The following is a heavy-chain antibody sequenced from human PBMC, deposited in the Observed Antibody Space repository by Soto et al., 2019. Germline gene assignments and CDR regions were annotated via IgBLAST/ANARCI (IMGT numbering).Heavy chain of an antibody. J-gene: IGHJ4*02. Sequence: GESLKISCRGSGFTFTNYWIAWVRQMPGKGLEWMGIIYPGDSETSYSPSFQGQVIISADKSINTLYLQMNSLRAEDTAVYYCVRRLYATPGNFDYWGQGTLVTVSS. CDR3: VRRLYATPGNFDY. CDR1: GFTFTNYW. D-gene: IGHD3-16*01. V-gene: IGHV5-51*01. CDR2: IYPGDSET.